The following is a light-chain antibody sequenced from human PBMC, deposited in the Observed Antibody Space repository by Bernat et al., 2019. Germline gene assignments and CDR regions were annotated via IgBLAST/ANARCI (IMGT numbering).Light chain of an antibody. CDR1: QSVSSSD. Sequence: EIVLTQSPGTLSLSPGERATLSCRASQSVSSSDLAWYQQKPGQAPRLLIYGASSRATGIPDRFSGSGSGTDFTLTISRLDPEDFAVYYCQQYGSSPGTFGQGTKVEIK. V-gene: IGKV3-20*01. CDR2: GAS. J-gene: IGKJ1*01. CDR3: QQYGSSPGT.